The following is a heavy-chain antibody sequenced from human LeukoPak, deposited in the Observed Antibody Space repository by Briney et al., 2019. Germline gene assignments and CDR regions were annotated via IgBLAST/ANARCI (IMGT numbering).Heavy chain of an antibody. CDR2: IYHSGST. V-gene: IGHV4-4*02. CDR3: ARVEDTAMVNDY. J-gene: IGHJ4*02. D-gene: IGHD5-18*01. CDR1: GGSISSSNW. Sequence: SETLSLTCAVSGGSISSSNWWSWIRQPPGKGLEWIGEIYHSGSTNYNPSLKSRVTISVDTSKNQFSLKLSSVTAADTAVYYCARVEDTAMVNDYWGQGTLVTVS.